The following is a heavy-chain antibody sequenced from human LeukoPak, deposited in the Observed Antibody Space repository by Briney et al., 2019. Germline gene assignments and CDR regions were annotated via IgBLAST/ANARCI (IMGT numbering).Heavy chain of an antibody. CDR3: AKHLVPGLSGASDI. CDR2: ICPRDSNT. CDR1: GYNFTTYW. D-gene: IGHD3-10*01. Sequence: LGESLKISCKGSGYNFTTYWIGWVRRMPGKGLEWMGVICPRDSNTRYSPSFQGQVTISVDKSISTAYLQWSSLKASDTAMYYCAKHLVPGLSGASDIWGQGAMVIVSS. J-gene: IGHJ3*02. V-gene: IGHV5-51*01.